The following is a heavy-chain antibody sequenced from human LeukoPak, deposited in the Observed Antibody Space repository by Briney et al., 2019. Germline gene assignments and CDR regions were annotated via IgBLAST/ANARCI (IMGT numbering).Heavy chain of an antibody. CDR1: GYSFTSSW. J-gene: IGHJ4*02. CDR2: IYPGDSNT. CDR3: ARPIAGSTIYFEY. D-gene: IGHD2-2*01. V-gene: IGHV5-51*01. Sequence: GESLKISCKGSGYSFTSSWIAWVRQMPGKGLEWMGIIYPGDSNTRYSPSLQGQVTISADKSISTAYLQWSSLKASDTAMYYCARPIAGSTIYFEYWGQGTQVTVSA.